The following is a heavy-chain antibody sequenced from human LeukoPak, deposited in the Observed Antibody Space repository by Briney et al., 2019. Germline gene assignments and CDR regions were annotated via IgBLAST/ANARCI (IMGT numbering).Heavy chain of an antibody. D-gene: IGHD1-26*01. CDR2: IYTSGST. Sequence: PSETLSLTCTVSGGSITSDYYYWSWIRQPAGKGLEWIGRIYTSGSTNYNPSLKSRVTMSVDTSKNQFSLKLSSVTAADTAVYYCASQGVVGATSRYYYMDVWGKGTTVTVSS. CDR3: ASQGVVGATSRYYYMDV. J-gene: IGHJ6*03. V-gene: IGHV4-61*02. CDR1: GGSITSDYYY.